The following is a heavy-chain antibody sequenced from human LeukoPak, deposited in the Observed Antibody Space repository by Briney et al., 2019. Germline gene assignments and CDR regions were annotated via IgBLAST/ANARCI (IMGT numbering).Heavy chain of an antibody. CDR1: GGTFSSYA. V-gene: IGHV1-69*13. Sequence: ASVKVSCKASGGTFSSYAISWVRQAPGQGLEWMGGIIPIFGTANYAQKFQGRVTITADESTSTAYMELSSLRSEDTAVYYCARTHYDSSGYYYFGYWGQGTLVTVSS. CDR2: IIPIFGTA. D-gene: IGHD3-22*01. J-gene: IGHJ4*02. CDR3: ARTHYDSSGYYYFGY.